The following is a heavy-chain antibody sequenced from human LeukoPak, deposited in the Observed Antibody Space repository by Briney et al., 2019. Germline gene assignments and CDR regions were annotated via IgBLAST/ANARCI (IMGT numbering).Heavy chain of an antibody. Sequence: PSETLSLTCTGSGGSISSYYWSWIRQPPGKGLEWIGYIYYSGSTNYNPSLKSRVTISLDTSKNQFSLKLTSVTVADTAVYYCARARYGDYNDYWGQGTLVTVSS. D-gene: IGHD4-17*01. CDR1: GGSISSYY. J-gene: IGHJ4*02. V-gene: IGHV4-59*01. CDR2: IYYSGST. CDR3: ARARYGDYNDY.